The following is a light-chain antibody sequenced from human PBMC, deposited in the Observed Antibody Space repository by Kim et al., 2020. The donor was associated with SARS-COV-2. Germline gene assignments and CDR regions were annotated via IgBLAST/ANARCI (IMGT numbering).Light chain of an antibody. Sequence: AIRMTQSPSSLSASTGDRVTITCRASQGISSYLAWYQQKPGKAPKLLIYAASTLQSGVPSRFSGSGSGTDFTLTISCLQSEDFATYYCQQYYSYTPCTFGQGTKVGIK. CDR3: QQYYSYTPCT. J-gene: IGKJ1*01. V-gene: IGKV1-8*01. CDR1: QGISSY. CDR2: AAS.